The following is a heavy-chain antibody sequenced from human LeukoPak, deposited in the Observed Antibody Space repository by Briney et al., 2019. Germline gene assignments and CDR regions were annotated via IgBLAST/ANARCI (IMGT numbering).Heavy chain of an antibody. CDR1: GVSISTSTYY. CDR2: IYYSGNT. CDR3: ARPIVGATRGLDY. V-gene: IGHV4-39*01. Sequence: PETLSLTCTVSGVSISTSTYYWAWIRQPPGKGLEWIGSIYYSGNTYYNPSLKSRVTISVDTSKNQFSLKLSSVTAADTAVYYCARPIVGATRGLDYWGQGTLVTVSS. D-gene: IGHD1-26*01. J-gene: IGHJ4*02.